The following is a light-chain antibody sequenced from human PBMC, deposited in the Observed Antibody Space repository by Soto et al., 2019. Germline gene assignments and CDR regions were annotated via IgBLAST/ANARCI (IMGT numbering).Light chain of an antibody. CDR2: LGS. CDR3: VQALPTLFA. J-gene: IGKJ3*01. Sequence: DVVMTQSPLSLPVTPGEPASISCRSSQSRLHSNGYNYLDWYLQKPGQSPQLLIYLGSLRASGVPDRFSGSGSGTDFTLKISSVEAEDVGVYYCVQALPTLFAFGPRTTVDIK. V-gene: IGKV2-28*01. CDR1: QSRLHSNGYNY.